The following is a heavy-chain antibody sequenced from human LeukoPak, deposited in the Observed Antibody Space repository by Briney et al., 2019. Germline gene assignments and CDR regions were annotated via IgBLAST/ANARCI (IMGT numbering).Heavy chain of an antibody. Sequence: GGSLRLSCAASGFTFSSYGMHWVRQAPGKGLEWVAFIRYDGNNKYYADSVKGRFTISRDNSKNTLYLQMNSLRAEDTAIYYCAKKYSTGLDPWGQGTLVTVSS. D-gene: IGHD1-26*01. V-gene: IGHV3-30*02. CDR3: AKKYSTGLDP. J-gene: IGHJ5*02. CDR2: IRYDGNNK. CDR1: GFTFSSYG.